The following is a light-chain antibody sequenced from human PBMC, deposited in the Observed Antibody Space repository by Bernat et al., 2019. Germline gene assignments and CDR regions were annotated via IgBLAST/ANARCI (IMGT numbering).Light chain of an antibody. V-gene: IGKV1-12*01. CDR1: QDISTW. CDR2: AAS. J-gene: IGKJ4*01. CDR3: QQANGFPLT. Sequence: DIQMTQSPSSASASVGDRVTITCRVSQDISTWLAWYKQKPGNAPKLLIYAASNLQSGVPASFSGSGSGTDFTLTISSLQAEDFATYYCQQANGFPLTFGGGTKVEIK.